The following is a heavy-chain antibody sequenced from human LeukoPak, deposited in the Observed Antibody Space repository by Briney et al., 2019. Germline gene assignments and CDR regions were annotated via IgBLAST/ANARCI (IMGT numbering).Heavy chain of an antibody. CDR2: IYSGGST. CDR1: GFTVSSNY. V-gene: IGHV3-66*01. D-gene: IGHD3-22*01. CDR3: ARKGLYYYDSTDY. Sequence: GGSLRLSCAASGFTVSSNYMSWVRQAPGKGLEWVSVIYSGGSTYYADSVKGRFTISSDNSKNTLYLQMNSLRAEDTAVYYCARKGLYYYDSTDYWGQGTLVTVSS. J-gene: IGHJ4*02.